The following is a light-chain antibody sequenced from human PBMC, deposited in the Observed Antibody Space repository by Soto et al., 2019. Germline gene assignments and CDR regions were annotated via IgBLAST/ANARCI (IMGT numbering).Light chain of an antibody. Sequence: QSVLTQPPSASGTPGQRVTISCSGGNSNIGTNTVKWYQQLPGTAPKLLIYIDNLRPSGVPDRLSGSKSGTAASLANSGLQSEDEADYYCEAWDDSLKGVVVGGGTKLTVL. CDR2: IDN. CDR3: EAWDDSLKGVV. J-gene: IGLJ2*01. V-gene: IGLV1-44*01. CDR1: NSNIGTNT.